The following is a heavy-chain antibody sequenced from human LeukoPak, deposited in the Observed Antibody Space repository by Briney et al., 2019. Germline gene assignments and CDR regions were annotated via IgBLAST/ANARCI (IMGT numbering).Heavy chain of an antibody. CDR1: GGSISSSRDY. Sequence: SGTLSLTCIVSGGSISSSRDYWAWIRQPPGKGLEWIANIYYSGSTYYSPSLKSRVIISVDTSKNQFSLKLSSVTAADTAVHYCANLISPGWFDPRGQGTLVTVSS. J-gene: IGHJ5*02. CDR2: IYYSGST. CDR3: ANLISPGWFDP. V-gene: IGHV4-39*01.